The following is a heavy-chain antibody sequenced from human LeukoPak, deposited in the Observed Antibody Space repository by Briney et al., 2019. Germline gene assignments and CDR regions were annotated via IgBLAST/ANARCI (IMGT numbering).Heavy chain of an antibody. CDR1: GFTFSSYE. CDR2: IDSSGSTI. Sequence: PGGSLRLSCAASGFTFSSYEMNWVRQAPGKGLEWVSYIDSSGSTIYYADSVKGRFTTSRDNAKNSLYLQMNSLRAEDAAVYYCAREGEIHLWLSGVFDYWGQGTLVTVSS. J-gene: IGHJ4*02. D-gene: IGHD5-18*01. V-gene: IGHV3-48*03. CDR3: AREGEIHLWLSGVFDY.